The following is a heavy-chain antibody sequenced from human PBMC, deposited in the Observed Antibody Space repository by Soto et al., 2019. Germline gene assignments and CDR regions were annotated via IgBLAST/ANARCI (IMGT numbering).Heavy chain of an antibody. J-gene: IGHJ5*02. V-gene: IGHV3-7*04. D-gene: IGHD3-9*01. CDR2: IKQDGSEK. Sequence: GGSLRLSCAASGFTFSSYWMSWVRQAPGKGLEWVANIKQDGSEKYYVDSVKGRFTISRDNAKNSLCLQMNSLRAEDTAVYYCARVTGYYDILTGPNWFDPWGQGTLVTVSS. CDR3: ARVTGYYDILTGPNWFDP. CDR1: GFTFSSYW.